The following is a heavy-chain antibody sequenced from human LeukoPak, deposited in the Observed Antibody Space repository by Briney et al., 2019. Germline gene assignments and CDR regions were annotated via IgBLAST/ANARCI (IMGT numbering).Heavy chain of an antibody. J-gene: IGHJ6*03. D-gene: IGHD3-3*01. V-gene: IGHV1-18*01. CDR1: GYTFTSYG. Sequence: GASVKVSCKASGYTFTSYGISWVRQAPGQGLEWMGWISAYNGNTNYAQKLQGRVTMTTDTSTSTAYMELRSLRSDDTAVYYCARGGYDFWCGSNYYYYYMDVWGKGTTVTVSS. CDR2: ISAYNGNT. CDR3: ARGGYDFWCGSNYYYYYMDV.